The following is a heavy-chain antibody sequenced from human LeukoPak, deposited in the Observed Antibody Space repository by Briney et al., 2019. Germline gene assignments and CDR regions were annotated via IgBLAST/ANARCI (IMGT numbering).Heavy chain of an antibody. CDR3: AREGSSWKNDY. J-gene: IGHJ4*02. V-gene: IGHV4-39*07. CDR2: IYYSGST. D-gene: IGHD6-13*01. Sequence: SETLSLTCTVSGGSISSSSYYWGWIRQPPGKGLEWIGSIYYSGSTYYNPSLKSRVTISVDTSKNQFSLKLSSVTAADTAVYYCAREGSSWKNDYWGQGTLVTVSS. CDR1: GGSISSSSYY.